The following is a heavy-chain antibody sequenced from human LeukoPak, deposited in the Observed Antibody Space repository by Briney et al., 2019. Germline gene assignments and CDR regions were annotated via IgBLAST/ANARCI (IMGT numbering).Heavy chain of an antibody. D-gene: IGHD3-3*01. CDR3: ARSTNYDFWSGYYRSPLSYYYYYMDV. Sequence: SETLSLTCAVYGGSFSGYYWSWIRQPPGKGLEWIGEINHSGSTNYNPSLKSRATISVDTSKNQFSLKLSSVTAADTAVYYCARSTNYDFWSGYYRSPLSYYYYYMDVWGKGTTVTVSS. J-gene: IGHJ6*03. V-gene: IGHV4-34*01. CDR1: GGSFSGYY. CDR2: INHSGST.